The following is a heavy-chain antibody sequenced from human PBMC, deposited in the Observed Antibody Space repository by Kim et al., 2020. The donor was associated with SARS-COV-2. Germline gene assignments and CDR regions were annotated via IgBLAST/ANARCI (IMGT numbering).Heavy chain of an antibody. CDR1: GGSISSYY. V-gene: IGHV4-4*07. J-gene: IGHJ4*02. CDR2: IYTSGST. CDR3: VVVPAGHTHVDY. D-gene: IGHD2-2*01. Sequence: SETLSLTCTVSGGSISSYYWSWIRQPAGKGLEWIGRIYTSGSTNYNPSLKSRVTMSVDTSKNQFSLKLSSVTAADTAVYYCVVVPAGHTHVDYWGQGTLVTVSS.